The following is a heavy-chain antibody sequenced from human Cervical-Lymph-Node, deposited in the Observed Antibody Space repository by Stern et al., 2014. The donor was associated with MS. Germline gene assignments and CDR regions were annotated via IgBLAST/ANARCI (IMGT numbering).Heavy chain of an antibody. CDR3: AKDLGGNAFDY. Sequence: QVQLEQSGGGVVQPGTSLRLSCAASGFSFSDYGIHWVRQVPGKVLEWVAVISYDGTHKYYADSVKGRVTISRDNSKNTLYLQMNSLRSDDTAVYYCAKDLGGNAFDYWGQGTLVTVSS. J-gene: IGHJ4*02. CDR2: ISYDGTHK. D-gene: IGHD4-23*01. V-gene: IGHV3-30*18. CDR1: GFSFSDYG.